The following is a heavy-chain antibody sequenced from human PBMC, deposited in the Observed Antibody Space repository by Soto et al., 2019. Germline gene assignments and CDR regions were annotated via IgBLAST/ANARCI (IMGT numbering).Heavy chain of an antibody. CDR1: GGSISSYY. CDR3: ARGPRGYVYYHGMDV. Sequence: SETLSLTCTVSGGSISSYYCSWIRQAAGKGLEWIGRIDTSGTTNYNPALKSRVTMSVDASKNQFSLNLSSVTAADTAVYYCARGPRGYVYYHGMDVWGQGTTVTVSS. V-gene: IGHV4-4*07. CDR2: IDTSGTT. D-gene: IGHD3-10*01. J-gene: IGHJ6*02.